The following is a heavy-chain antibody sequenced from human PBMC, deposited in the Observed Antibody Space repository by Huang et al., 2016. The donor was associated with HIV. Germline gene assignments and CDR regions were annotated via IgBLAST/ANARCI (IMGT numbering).Heavy chain of an antibody. CDR3: ATDYYANFDY. Sequence: QVQLMQSGPEVKKPGASVRVSCKASGYSFTTYGLNWVRQAPGNGLEWMGWVSPYNTKTDDAEKFQGRVTMTRDTSTTTAYMELRSLRADDTAIYYCATDYYANFDYWGQGTLVTISS. D-gene: IGHD2-2*01. V-gene: IGHV1-18*04. J-gene: IGHJ4*02. CDR1: GYSFTTYG. CDR2: VSPYNTKT.